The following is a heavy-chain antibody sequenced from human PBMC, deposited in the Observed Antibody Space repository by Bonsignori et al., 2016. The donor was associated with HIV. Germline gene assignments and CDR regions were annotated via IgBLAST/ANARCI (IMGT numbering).Heavy chain of an antibody. J-gene: IGHJ6*04. CDR2: ISSGTTYT. CDR3: ARGEEPVVVPAVDV. Sequence: VRQAPGKGLEWVSSISSGTTYTYYADSVKGRFTISRDNAKNSLFLQMNSLRAEDTAIYFCARGEEPVVVPAVDVWGKGTTVTVSS. V-gene: IGHV3-21*01. D-gene: IGHD2-15*01.